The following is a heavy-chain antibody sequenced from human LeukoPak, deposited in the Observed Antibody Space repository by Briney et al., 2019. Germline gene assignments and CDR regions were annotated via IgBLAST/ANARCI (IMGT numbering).Heavy chain of an antibody. Sequence: PSETLSLTCTVSGGSISSSNYYWGWIRQPPGKGLEWIGSIYYSRSTYYNPSLKSRVTISVDTSKNQFSLKLSPVTAADTAVYYCARYFWSGYHSDAFDIWGQGTMVTVSS. V-gene: IGHV4-39*07. CDR2: IYYSRST. CDR3: ARYFWSGYHSDAFDI. J-gene: IGHJ3*02. CDR1: GGSISSSNYY. D-gene: IGHD3-3*01.